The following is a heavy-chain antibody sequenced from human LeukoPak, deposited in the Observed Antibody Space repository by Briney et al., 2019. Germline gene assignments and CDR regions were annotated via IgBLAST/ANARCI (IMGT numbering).Heavy chain of an antibody. J-gene: IGHJ2*01. Sequence: ASVKVSCKASGYTFTGYYMHWVRLAPGQGLEWMGWINPHSGGTNYAQSLQGRVTMTTDTSTNTAYMELRSLRSDDTAVYYCARDGYFDLWGRGTLVTVSS. CDR2: INPHSGGT. CDR1: GYTFTGYY. CDR3: ARDGYFDL. V-gene: IGHV1-2*02.